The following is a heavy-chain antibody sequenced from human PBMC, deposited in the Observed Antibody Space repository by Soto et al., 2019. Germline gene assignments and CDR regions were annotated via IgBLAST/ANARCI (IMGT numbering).Heavy chain of an antibody. CDR3: ARLEGLATISYYFDY. D-gene: IGHD3-9*01. CDR2: IYYSGST. V-gene: IGHV4-39*01. J-gene: IGHJ4*02. CDR1: GGSISSSSYY. Sequence: PSETLSLTCTVSGGSISSSSYYWGWIRQPPGKGLEWIGSIYYSGSTYYNPSLKSRVTISVDKSKNQFSLKLSSVTAADTAVYYCARLEGLATISYYFDYWGQGTLDTVSS.